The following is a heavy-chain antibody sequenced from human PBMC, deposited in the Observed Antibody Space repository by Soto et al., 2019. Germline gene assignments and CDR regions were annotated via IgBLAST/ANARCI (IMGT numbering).Heavy chain of an antibody. D-gene: IGHD1-26*01. CDR1: GFTFSSSE. CDR3: ARRASR. CDR2: IHPSGQPI. V-gene: IGHV3-48*03. Sequence: EVQLVESGGGLVQPGGSLRLSCAVSGFTFSSSEMYWVRQAPGKGLEWISYIHPSGQPIFYSDSVKGQFTISRDNANNSLLLQKNSLRAEDTAVYYCARRASRWGHGTMVTVSS. J-gene: IGHJ3*01.